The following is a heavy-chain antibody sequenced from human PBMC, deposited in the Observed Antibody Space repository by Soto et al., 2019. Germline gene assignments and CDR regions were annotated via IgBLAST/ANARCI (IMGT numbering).Heavy chain of an antibody. CDR2: IYYSGST. D-gene: IGHD2-15*01. CDR3: ARRVVAATRYYYYYGMDV. J-gene: IGHJ6*02. V-gene: IGHV4-31*03. Sequence: QVQLQESGPGLVKHSQTLSLTCTVSGGSISNGGYYWSWIRQHPGKGLEWIGYIYYSGSTYYNPSLKSRVTISVDTSKNQFSLKLSSVTAADTAVYYCARRVVAATRYYYYYGMDVWGQGTTVTVSS. CDR1: GGSISNGGYY.